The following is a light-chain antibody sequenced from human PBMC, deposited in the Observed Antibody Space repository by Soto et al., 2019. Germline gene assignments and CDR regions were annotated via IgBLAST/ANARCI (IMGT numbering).Light chain of an antibody. CDR3: CSYVGRNIFYV. V-gene: IGLV2-11*01. CDR1: SSDVGGYNY. CDR2: DVI. J-gene: IGLJ1*01. Sequence: QSALTQPRSVSGSPGQSVTISCIGSSSDVGGYNYVSWYQHHPGKAPKLIIYDVIERPSGVPDRFSGSKSGNTASLTISGLQAEDEADYYCCSYVGRNIFYVFGTVTNFTVL.